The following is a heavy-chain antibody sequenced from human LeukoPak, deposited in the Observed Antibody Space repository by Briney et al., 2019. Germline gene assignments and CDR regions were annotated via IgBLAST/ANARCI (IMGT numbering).Heavy chain of an antibody. D-gene: IGHD2-21*01. Sequence: PSETLSLTCAVYGGSFSGYYWSWIRQPPGKGLEWIGEINHSGSTNYNPSLKSRVTISVDTSKNQFSLKLSSVTAADTAVYYCARVGEKLSYYYFDYWGQGTLVTVSS. CDR3: ARVGEKLSYYYFDY. J-gene: IGHJ4*02. CDR1: GGSFSGYY. V-gene: IGHV4-34*01. CDR2: INHSGST.